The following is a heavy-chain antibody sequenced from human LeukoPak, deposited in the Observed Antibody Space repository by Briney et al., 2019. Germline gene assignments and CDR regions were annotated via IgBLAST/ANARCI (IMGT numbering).Heavy chain of an antibody. CDR1: GDGALGNSPT. CDR2: TYYRSKWYK. Sequence: SQTLSLTCAISGDGALGNSPTWNWIRKSPSRALEWLGRTYYRSKWYKYYAVSVKGRITINPDTSKNQFSLQLNSVTPEDTAVYYCARGPSYFQHWGQGTLVTVSS. J-gene: IGHJ1*01. CDR3: ARGPSYFQH. V-gene: IGHV6-1*01.